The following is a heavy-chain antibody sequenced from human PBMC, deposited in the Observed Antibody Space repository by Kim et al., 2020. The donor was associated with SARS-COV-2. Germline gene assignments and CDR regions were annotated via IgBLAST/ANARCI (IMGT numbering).Heavy chain of an antibody. CDR3: AKSITMVRGVSPFDY. Sequence: GGSLRLSCAASGFTFSSYAMSWVRQAPGKGLEWVSAISGSGGSTYYADSVKGRFTISRDNSKNTLYLQMNSLRAEDTAVYYCAKSITMVRGVSPFDYWGQGTLVTVSS. D-gene: IGHD3-10*01. CDR2: ISGSGGST. CDR1: GFTFSSYA. J-gene: IGHJ4*02. V-gene: IGHV3-23*01.